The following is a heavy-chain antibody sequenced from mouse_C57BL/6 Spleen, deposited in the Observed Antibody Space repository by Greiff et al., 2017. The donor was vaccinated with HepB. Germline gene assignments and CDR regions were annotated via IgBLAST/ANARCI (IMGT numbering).Heavy chain of an antibody. CDR2: IYPRDGST. CDR1: GYTFTSYD. V-gene: IGHV1-85*01. Sequence: QVQLQQSGPELVKPGASVKLSCKASGYTFTSYDINWVKQRPGQGLEWIGWIYPRDGSTKYNEKFKGKATLTVDTSSSTAYMELHSLTSEDSAVYFCARSNNYYGSKGDYWGQGTTLTVSS. CDR3: ARSNNYYGSKGDY. J-gene: IGHJ2*01. D-gene: IGHD1-1*01.